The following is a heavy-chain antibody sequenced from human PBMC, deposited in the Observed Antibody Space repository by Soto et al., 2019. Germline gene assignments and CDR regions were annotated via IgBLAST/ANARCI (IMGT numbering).Heavy chain of an antibody. D-gene: IGHD2-15*01. CDR3: AREMAALNYFDY. CDR2: ISSSRSTI. V-gene: IGHV3-48*01. Sequence: EVQLVESGGGLVQPGGSLRLSCAASGFTFSSYSMNWVRQAPGKGLEWVSYISSSRSTIYYADSVKGRFTISRDNAKNSLYLQMNSLRAEDTAVYYCAREMAALNYFDYWGQGTLVTVSS. CDR1: GFTFSSYS. J-gene: IGHJ4*02.